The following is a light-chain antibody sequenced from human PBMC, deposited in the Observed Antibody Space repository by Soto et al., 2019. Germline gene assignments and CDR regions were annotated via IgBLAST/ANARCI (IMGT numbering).Light chain of an antibody. V-gene: IGKV3-20*01. CDR2: AAS. CDR1: QSVRSSY. CDR3: QQYGSSPRT. Sequence: EMVLTQSSDTLSFSRGESSTLACVASQSVRSSYLAWYQQTPGQTPRLLIYAASSRATGIPDRFSGSGSGTDFSLTISRLEAEDFAVYCCQQYGSSPRTFGQGTKVDIK. J-gene: IGKJ1*01.